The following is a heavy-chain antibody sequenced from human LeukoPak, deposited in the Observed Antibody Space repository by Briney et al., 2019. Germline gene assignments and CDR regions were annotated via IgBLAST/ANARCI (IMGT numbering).Heavy chain of an antibody. D-gene: IGHD3-3*01. J-gene: IGHJ6*02. CDR1: GFTFSNYW. CDR2: IKQDGSER. CDR3: ARETTYHDFWRFGTHTTYYGMDV. V-gene: IGHV3-7*01. Sequence: GGSLRLSCATSGFTFSNYWMSWVRQAPGKGLEWVANIKQDGSERYYVDSVKGRFTISRDNAKNSLYLQMNSLRAEDTAVYYCARETTYHDFWRFGTHTTYYGMDVWGQGTTVTVSS.